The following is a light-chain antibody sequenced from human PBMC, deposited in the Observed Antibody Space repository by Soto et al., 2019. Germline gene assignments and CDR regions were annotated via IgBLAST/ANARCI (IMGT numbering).Light chain of an antibody. J-gene: IGKJ1*01. Sequence: EIVLTQSPGTLSLSPGERATLSCRASQSISSNYLAWYQQKPGQAPRLLIYGASSRATDIPDRFSGSGSGTDFTLTISRLEPEDFAVYYCQQYGSSRWTFGQGTKVEIE. V-gene: IGKV3-20*01. CDR3: QQYGSSRWT. CDR1: QSISSNY. CDR2: GAS.